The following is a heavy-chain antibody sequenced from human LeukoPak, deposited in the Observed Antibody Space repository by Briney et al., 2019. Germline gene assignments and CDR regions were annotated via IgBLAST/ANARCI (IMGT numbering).Heavy chain of an antibody. CDR2: IYYSGST. CDR1: GGSISSHY. V-gene: IGHV4-59*11. D-gene: IGHD3-10*01. CDR3: ARAGHTGFGELDTFDP. J-gene: IGHJ5*02. Sequence: SETPSLTCTVSGGSISSHYWSWIRQPPGKGLEWIGYIYYSGSTNYNPSLKSRVTISVDTSKNQFSLKLSSVTAADTAVYYCARAGHTGFGELDTFDPWGQGTLVTVSS.